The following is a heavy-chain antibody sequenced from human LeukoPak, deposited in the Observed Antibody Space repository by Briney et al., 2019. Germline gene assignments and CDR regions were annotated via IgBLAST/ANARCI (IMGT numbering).Heavy chain of an antibody. CDR1: GFTFSSYA. J-gene: IGHJ4*02. Sequence: GGSLRLSCAASGFTFSSYAMSWVRQAPGKGLEWVSAISGSGGSTYYADSVKGQFTISRDNAKNSLYLQMNSLRVEDTAVYYCARDAYYYASDSWGRGTLVTVSS. V-gene: IGHV3-23*01. D-gene: IGHD3-10*01. CDR2: ISGSGGST. CDR3: ARDAYYYASDS.